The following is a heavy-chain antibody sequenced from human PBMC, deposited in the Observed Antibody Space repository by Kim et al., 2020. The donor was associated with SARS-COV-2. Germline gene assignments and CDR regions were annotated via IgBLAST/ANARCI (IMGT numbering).Heavy chain of an antibody. J-gene: IGHJ6*02. CDR3: ARDLRPDYDILAGAIAPYCDFYGIDV. Sequence: GGSLILSCAASGFTFSSYSMNWVRQAPGKGLEWVSYICSSSCTIYYADSVKGRFTISRDNAKNSLYLQMNSLRDEDTAVYYCARDLRPDYDILAGAIAPYCDFYGIDVCGHGTTFTVSS. CDR2: ICSSSCTI. CDR1: GFTFSSYS. V-gene: IGHV3-48*02. D-gene: IGHD3-9*01.